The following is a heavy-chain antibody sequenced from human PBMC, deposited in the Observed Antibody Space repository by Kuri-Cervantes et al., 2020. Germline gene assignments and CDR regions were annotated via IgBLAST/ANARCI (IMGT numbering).Heavy chain of an antibody. D-gene: IGHD3-10*01. V-gene: IGHV3-21*04. CDR2: ISSSSSYI. CDR3: ARAGSRISMVRGTYGLDV. CDR1: GFTFSSYS. J-gene: IGHJ6*02. Sequence: GGSLRLSCAASGFTFSSYSMNWVRQAPGKGLEWVSSISSSSSYIYYADSVKGRFTISRDNSKNTLFLEMDSLRAEDTAVYYCARAGSRISMVRGTYGLDVWGQGTTVTVSS.